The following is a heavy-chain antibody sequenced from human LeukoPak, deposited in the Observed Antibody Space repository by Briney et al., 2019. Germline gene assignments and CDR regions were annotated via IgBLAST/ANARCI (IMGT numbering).Heavy chain of an antibody. V-gene: IGHV4-4*07. J-gene: IGHJ6*03. CDR3: ARDVKSRRRQWFGELSVYYYYYMDV. Sequence: PSGTLSLTCTVSGGSISSDYWSWIRQPAGKGLEWIGRIYTTGSTNYSPSLKSRVTMSVDTSKNQFSLKLSSVTAADTAVYYCARDVKSRRRQWFGELSVYYYYYMDVWGKGTTVTISS. CDR1: GGSISSDY. D-gene: IGHD3-10*01. CDR2: IYTTGST.